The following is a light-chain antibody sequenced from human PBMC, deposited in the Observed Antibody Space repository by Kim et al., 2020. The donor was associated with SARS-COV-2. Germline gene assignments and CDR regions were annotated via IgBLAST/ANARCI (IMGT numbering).Light chain of an antibody. CDR1: SSNIGADNE. V-gene: IGLV1-40*01. CDR2: GNS. CDR3: QSYDNNLSGSL. Sequence: RGTIPGSGGSSNIGADNELHWYPQLPGTAPQLLLYGNSPRPSGVPGRFSGSKAGPSASLAITGLQAEDEADYYCQSYDNNLSGSLFGVGTQLTVL. J-gene: IGLJ2*01.